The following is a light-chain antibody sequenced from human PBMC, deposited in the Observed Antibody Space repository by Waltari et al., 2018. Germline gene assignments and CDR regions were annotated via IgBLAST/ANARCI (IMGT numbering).Light chain of an antibody. J-gene: IGLJ3*02. Sequence: QSALTQPASVSGSPGQSITISCTGTSSDVGNYNLVSWYQQSPGKAPKVKIDDDNRRPSVLSDRFAGSKSGNTASLTISGVQAEDEADYYCCSYAGSYTWVFGGGTKLTVL. V-gene: IGLV2-23*01. CDR3: CSYAGSYTWV. CDR1: SSDVGNYNL. CDR2: DDN.